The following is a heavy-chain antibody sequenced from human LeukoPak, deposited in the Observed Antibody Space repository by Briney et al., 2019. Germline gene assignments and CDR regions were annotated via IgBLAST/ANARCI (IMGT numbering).Heavy chain of an antibody. J-gene: IGHJ3*02. Sequence: GGSLRLSCAASGFTFSSYSMNWVRQAPGKGLEWVSSISSSSSYIYYADSVKGRFTISRDNAKNSLYLQMNSLRAEDTAVYYCASRRVVVPAANAFDIWGQGTMVTVSS. D-gene: IGHD2-2*01. CDR1: GFTFSSYS. V-gene: IGHV3-21*01. CDR2: ISSSSSYI. CDR3: ASRRVVVPAANAFDI.